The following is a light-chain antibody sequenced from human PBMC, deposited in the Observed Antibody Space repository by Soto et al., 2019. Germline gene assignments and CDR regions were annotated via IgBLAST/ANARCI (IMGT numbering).Light chain of an antibody. V-gene: IGKV1-39*01. Sequence: DIPMTESPSSLSASVGDRVTITCRTSQNINNYLNLYQQKPGKAPKLLIYGASSLQTGVPSRFSGSGSGTDFTLTISSLQPEDFATYYCQQSSSPLWGTCGQGTKVDIK. CDR1: QNINNY. CDR3: QQSSSPLWGT. CDR2: GAS. J-gene: IGKJ1*01.